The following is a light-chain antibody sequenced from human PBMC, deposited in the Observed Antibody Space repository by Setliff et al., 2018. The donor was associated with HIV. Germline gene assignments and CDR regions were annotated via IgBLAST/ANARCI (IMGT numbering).Light chain of an antibody. CDR2: EVS. J-gene: IGLJ2*01. CDR1: SSDVGGYSY. CDR3: SSYTSSTTVL. V-gene: IGLV2-14*01. Sequence: QSVLAQPASVSGSPGQSITISCTGTSSDVGGYSYVSWYQQHPGKAPKLIIYEVSNRPSGVSIRFSGSKSGNTASLTVSGLQAEDEADYYCSSYTSSTTVLFGGGTKVTV.